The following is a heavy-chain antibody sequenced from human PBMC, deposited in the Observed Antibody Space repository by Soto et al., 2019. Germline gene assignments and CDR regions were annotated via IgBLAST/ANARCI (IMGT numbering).Heavy chain of an antibody. D-gene: IGHD4-4*01. CDR2: ISGGGSNT. J-gene: IGHJ4*02. CDR3: AKDSNKYSSSLRGRYFDS. V-gene: IGHV3-23*01. CDR1: GFPFSSYV. Sequence: QPXGSLRLSCAASGFPFSSYVMSWVRQAPGRGLEWVSGISGGGSNTFYADSVKGRFTISRDNSKNTLLLQLNSLGAEDTAVYYCAKDSNKYSSSLRGRYFDSWGQGIGVTVSS.